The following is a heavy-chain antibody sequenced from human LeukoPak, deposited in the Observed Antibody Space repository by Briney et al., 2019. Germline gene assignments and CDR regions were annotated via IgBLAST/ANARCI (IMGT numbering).Heavy chain of an antibody. CDR3: ARPLYCSSTSCYPDRAFDI. CDR1: GFSFTTYW. D-gene: IGHD2-2*01. CDR2: IKQDGTEK. Sequence: GGSLRLSCAASGFSFTTYWMSWVRQAPGKGLEWVANIKQDGTEKYYVDSVKGRFTISRDNAKNSLYLQMNSLRAEDTAVYHCARPLYCSSTSCYPDRAFDIWGQGTMVTVSS. V-gene: IGHV3-7*01. J-gene: IGHJ3*02.